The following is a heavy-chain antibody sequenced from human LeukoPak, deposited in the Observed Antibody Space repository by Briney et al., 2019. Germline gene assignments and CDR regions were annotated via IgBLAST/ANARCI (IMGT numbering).Heavy chain of an antibody. J-gene: IGHJ4*02. D-gene: IGHD3-16*01. V-gene: IGHV4-34*01. Sequence: PSETLSLTCAVYGGSFSGYYWSWIRQPPGKGLEWIGEINHSGSTNYNPSLKSRVTISVDTSKNQFSLKLSSVTAADTAVYYCAREGEDWNYFDYWGQGTLVTVSS. CDR1: GGSFSGYY. CDR3: AREGEDWNYFDY. CDR2: INHSGST.